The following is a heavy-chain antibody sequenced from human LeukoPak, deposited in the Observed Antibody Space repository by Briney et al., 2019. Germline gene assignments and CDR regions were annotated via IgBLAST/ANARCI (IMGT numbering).Heavy chain of an antibody. CDR1: GYSFTGYY. D-gene: IGHD4-17*01. J-gene: IGHJ2*01. CDR3: ARAHGDYDWYFDL. CDR2: TNPNSGGT. V-gene: IGHV1-2*06. Sequence: ASVKVSCKASGYSFTGYYMHWVRQAPGQGLEWMGRTNPNSGGTNYAQKFQGRVTMTRDTSISTAYMDLSRLRSDDTAVYYCARAHGDYDWYFDLWGRGTLVTVSS.